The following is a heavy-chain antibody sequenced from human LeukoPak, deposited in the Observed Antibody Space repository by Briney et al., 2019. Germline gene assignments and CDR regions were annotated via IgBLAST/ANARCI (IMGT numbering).Heavy chain of an antibody. CDR3: AKGNTGHSSSPCDY. V-gene: IGHV3-23*01. J-gene: IGHJ4*02. CDR2: ISGSGDNT. CDR1: GFTFSSYA. D-gene: IGHD4-23*01. Sequence: GGSLRLSCAASGFTFSSYAMSWVRQVPGKGLEWVSVISGSGDNTYYADSVKGRFTISRDNSNSILYLQMNSLRAEDTATYYCAKGNTGHSSSPCDYWGQGTLVTVSS.